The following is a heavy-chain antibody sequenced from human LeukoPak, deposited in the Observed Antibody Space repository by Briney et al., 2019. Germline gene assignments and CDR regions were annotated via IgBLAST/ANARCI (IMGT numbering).Heavy chain of an antibody. D-gene: IGHD3-3*01. Sequence: SETLSLTCTVSGGSISSYYWSWIRQPPGKGLEWIGYLFDSGSTNYNPSLKSRVTISVDTSKNQFSLKLNSVTAADTAVYYCARRDTIFGVVRSSFDYWDQGTLVTVSS. CDR2: LFDSGST. CDR1: GGSISSYY. J-gene: IGHJ4*02. V-gene: IGHV4-59*12. CDR3: ARRDTIFGVVRSSFDY.